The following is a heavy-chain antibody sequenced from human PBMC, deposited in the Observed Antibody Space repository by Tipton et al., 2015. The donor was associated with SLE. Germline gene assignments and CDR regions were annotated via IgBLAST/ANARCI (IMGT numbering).Heavy chain of an antibody. J-gene: IGHJ4*02. Sequence: SLRLSCVASEFSFSGFTMNWVRQAPGQGLEWVSSITGKSDDLNYNDSVKGRFSVSRDNAKKSLFLQMKSLKVEDTAVYYCVRGGTVFDNWGQGTLVTVSS. V-gene: IGHV3-21*01. CDR1: EFSFSGFT. CDR2: ITGKSDDL. CDR3: VRGGTVFDN. D-gene: IGHD1-14*01.